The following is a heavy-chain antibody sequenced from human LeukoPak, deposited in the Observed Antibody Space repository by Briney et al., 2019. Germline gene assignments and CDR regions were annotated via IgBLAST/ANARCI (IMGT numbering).Heavy chain of an antibody. J-gene: IGHJ4*02. Sequence: GRSLRLSCAASGFTFSSYAMHWVRQAPGKGLEWVAVISYDGSNKYYADSVKGRSTISRDNSKNTLYLQMNSLRAEDTAVYYCARGGDGYNWSFDYWGQRTLVTVSS. V-gene: IGHV3-30-3*01. CDR3: ARGGDGYNWSFDY. CDR2: ISYDGSNK. CDR1: GFTFSSYA. D-gene: IGHD5-24*01.